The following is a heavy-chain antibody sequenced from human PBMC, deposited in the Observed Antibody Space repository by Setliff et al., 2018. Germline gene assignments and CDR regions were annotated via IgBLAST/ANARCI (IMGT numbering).Heavy chain of an antibody. Sequence: SETLSLTCSVSGDSTSSSSYYWGWIRQPPGKGLEWIGSINYSGITYYSPSLKSRVTMSMDTSKNQFSLKLSSVTAADTAIYYCARGKLRLGQLSLFYGFDIWGQGTMVTVSS. J-gene: IGHJ3*02. CDR1: GDSTSSSSYY. D-gene: IGHD3-16*02. CDR2: INYSGIT. CDR3: ARGKLRLGQLSLFYGFDI. V-gene: IGHV4-39*07.